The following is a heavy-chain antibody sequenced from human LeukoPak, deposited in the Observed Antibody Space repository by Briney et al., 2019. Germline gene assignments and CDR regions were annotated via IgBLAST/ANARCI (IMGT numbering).Heavy chain of an antibody. CDR1: GGTFSSYA. D-gene: IGHD7-27*01. V-gene: IGHV1-69*05. J-gene: IGHJ4*02. Sequence: GASVKVSCKASGGTFSSYAISWVRQAPGQGLEWMGGIIPIFGTANYAQKLQGRVTMTTDTSTTTAYMELRSLRSDDTAVYYCARGSHWGDYYFDYWGQGTLVTVSS. CDR3: ARGSHWGDYYFDY. CDR2: IIPIFGTA.